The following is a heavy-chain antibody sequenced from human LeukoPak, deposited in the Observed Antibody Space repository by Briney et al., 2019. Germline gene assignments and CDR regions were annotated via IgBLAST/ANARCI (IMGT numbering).Heavy chain of an antibody. CDR3: ARVPISGTYSHFDY. D-gene: IGHD3-10*01. V-gene: IGHV6-1*01. Sequence: SQTLSLTCAISGDSVSSNSAAWNWIRQSPSRGLEWLGRTYYRSKWYNDYAVSVKSRITINPDTSKNQFSLQVKSVTPEDTAVYYCARVPISGTYSHFDYWGQGTLVTVSS. J-gene: IGHJ4*02. CDR2: TYYRSKWYN. CDR1: GDSVSSNSAA.